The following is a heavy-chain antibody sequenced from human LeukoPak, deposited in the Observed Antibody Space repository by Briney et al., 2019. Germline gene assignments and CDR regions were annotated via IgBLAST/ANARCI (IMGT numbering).Heavy chain of an antibody. Sequence: GGSLRLSCAASGFTFSSYSMNWVRQAPGKGLEWVSSISSSSSYIYYADSVKGRFTISRDNAKNSLYLQMNSLRAEDTAVYYCARDRWPCGGDCYAGYYYGMDVWGQGTTVTVSS. CDR3: ARDRWPCGGDCYAGYYYGMDV. CDR2: ISSSSSYI. V-gene: IGHV3-21*01. J-gene: IGHJ6*02. D-gene: IGHD2-21*02. CDR1: GFTFSSYS.